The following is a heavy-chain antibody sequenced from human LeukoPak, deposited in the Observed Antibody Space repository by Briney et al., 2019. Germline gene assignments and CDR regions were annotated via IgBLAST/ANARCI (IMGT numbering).Heavy chain of an antibody. J-gene: IGHJ4*02. D-gene: IGHD1-7*01. CDR1: GSTFSSYW. CDR2: ISGDGSTT. Sequence: GGSLRLFCAASGSTFSSYWMHWVRHAPGKGLVWVSRISGDGSTTRYADSVKGRFTISRDNAKNTLFLQMSSLRAEDTAVYYCARDNNWNYPDYWGQGTLVTVSS. V-gene: IGHV3-74*01. CDR3: ARDNNWNYPDY.